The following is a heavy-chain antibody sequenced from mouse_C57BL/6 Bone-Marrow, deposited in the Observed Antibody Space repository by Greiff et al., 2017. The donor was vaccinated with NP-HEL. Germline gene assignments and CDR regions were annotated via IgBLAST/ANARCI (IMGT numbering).Heavy chain of an antibody. CDR1: GFTFSSYA. D-gene: IGHD2-1*01. CDR3: ARVPVSTMVENYFDY. J-gene: IGHJ2*01. V-gene: IGHV5-4*03. Sequence: DVMLVESGGGLVKPGGSLKLSCAASGFTFSSYAMSWVRQTPEKRLEWVATISDGGSYTYYPDNVKGRFTISRDNAKNNLYLQMSHLKSEDTAMYYCARVPVSTMVENYFDYWGQGTTLTVSS. CDR2: ISDGGSYT.